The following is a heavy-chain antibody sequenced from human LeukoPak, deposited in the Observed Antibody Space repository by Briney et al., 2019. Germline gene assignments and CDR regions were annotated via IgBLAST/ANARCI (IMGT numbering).Heavy chain of an antibody. J-gene: IGHJ4*02. D-gene: IGHD3-22*01. Sequence: GGSLRLSCAASGFTVSSNYMSWVRQAPGKGLEWVSVIYSGGSTYYADSVKGRFTISRDDSKNTLYLQMNSLRAEDTAVYYCARDKFLDYYYGSGFDYWGQGTLVTVSS. CDR2: IYSGGST. V-gene: IGHV3-66*01. CDR3: ARDKFLDYYYGSGFDY. CDR1: GFTVSSNY.